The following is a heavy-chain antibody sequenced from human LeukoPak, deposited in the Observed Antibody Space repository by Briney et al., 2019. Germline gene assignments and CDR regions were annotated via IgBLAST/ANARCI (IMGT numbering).Heavy chain of an antibody. CDR3: ARDPGRGSYYYYGMDV. V-gene: IGHV1-18*01. Sequence: ASVKVSCKASGYTFTSYGISWVRQAPGQGLEWMGWISAYNGNTNYAQKLQGRVTMTTDTSTSTAYMELRSLRFDDTAVYYCARDPGRGSYYYYGMDVWGQGTTVTVSS. D-gene: IGHD3-16*01. CDR1: GYTFTSYG. CDR2: ISAYNGNT. J-gene: IGHJ6*02.